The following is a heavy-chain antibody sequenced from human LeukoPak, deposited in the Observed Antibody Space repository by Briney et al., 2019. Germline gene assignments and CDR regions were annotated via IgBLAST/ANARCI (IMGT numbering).Heavy chain of an antibody. V-gene: IGHV3-48*03. D-gene: IGHD3-10*01. J-gene: IGHJ4*02. CDR1: ALTFSSSE. CDR2: ISSSGSTI. CDR3: ARGVVSHYYGSGSYGDY. Sequence: HSGGSLRLSCAAAALTFSSSEMNWGRQAPGKGLEWVSYISSSGSTIYYADSVKGRFTISRDNAKNSLYVQMNSLRAEDTAVYYCARGVVSHYYGSGSYGDYWGQGTMVTVSS.